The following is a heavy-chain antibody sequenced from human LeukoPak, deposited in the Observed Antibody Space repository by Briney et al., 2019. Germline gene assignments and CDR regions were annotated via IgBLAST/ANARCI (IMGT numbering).Heavy chain of an antibody. CDR1: GGSISSYY. Sequence: SETLSLTCSVSGGSISSYYWSWIRQPAGKGLEWIGRIYSSGTITYNPSLQSRVTMSVDTSKNEFSLKMSSVTAADTAVYYCTRDSGATGEVKFDPWGQGTLVAVSS. CDR3: TRDSGATGEVKFDP. J-gene: IGHJ5*02. V-gene: IGHV4-4*07. CDR2: IYSSGTI. D-gene: IGHD3-16*01.